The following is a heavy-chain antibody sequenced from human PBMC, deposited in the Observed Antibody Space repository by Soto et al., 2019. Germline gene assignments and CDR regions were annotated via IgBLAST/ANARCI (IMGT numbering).Heavy chain of an antibody. V-gene: IGHV4-61*01. J-gene: IGHJ5*02. Sequence: SETLSLTCTVSGGSVSSGSYYWSWIRQPPGKGLEWIGYIYYSGSTNYNPSLKSRVTISVDTSKNQFSLKLSSVTAADTAVYYCARDFWGNTVSNNWFDPWGQGTLVTVSS. D-gene: IGHD7-27*01. CDR3: ARDFWGNTVSNNWFDP. CDR1: GGSVSSGSYY. CDR2: IYYSGST.